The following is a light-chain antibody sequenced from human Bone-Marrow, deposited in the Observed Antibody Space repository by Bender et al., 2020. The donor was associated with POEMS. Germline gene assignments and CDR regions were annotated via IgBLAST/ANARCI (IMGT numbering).Light chain of an antibody. CDR1: SSNIGAGYD. V-gene: IGLV1-40*01. CDR3: QSYDTSLSNSGV. J-gene: IGLJ3*02. CDR2: GGD. Sequence: QSVVTQPPSVSGAPGQRVTISCTGSSSNIGAGYDVHWYQQLPGTAPKLLIYGGDTRPSGVPDRFSGSQSGTSAALTVTGLQAEDEADYYFQSYDTSLSNSGVFGGGTKLTVL.